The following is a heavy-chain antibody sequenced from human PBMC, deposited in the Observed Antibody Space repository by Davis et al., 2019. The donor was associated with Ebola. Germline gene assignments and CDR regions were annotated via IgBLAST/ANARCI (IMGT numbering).Heavy chain of an antibody. D-gene: IGHD6-6*01. Sequence: GESLKISCAASGFTFSNYAMSWVRQAPGKGLEWVSGISGSGATTYYADSVKGRFTISRDNAKNSLYLQMNSLRAEDTAVYYCARSQQLAAYYFDYWGQGTLVTVSS. V-gene: IGHV3-23*01. J-gene: IGHJ4*02. CDR3: ARSQQLAAYYFDY. CDR1: GFTFSNYA. CDR2: ISGSGATT.